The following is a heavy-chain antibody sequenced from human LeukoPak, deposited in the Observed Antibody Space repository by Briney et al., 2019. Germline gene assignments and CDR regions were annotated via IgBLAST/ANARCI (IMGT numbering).Heavy chain of an antibody. V-gene: IGHV3-48*02. D-gene: IGHD2-15*01. Sequence: PGGSLRLSCAASGFTFCRYSMNWVRQAPGKGLQWVSYIGGVSSTISYADSVKGRFTISRDNAKTSLYLQMNSLGDEDTAVYYCARDVDYAFDIWGQGTLVAVSS. J-gene: IGHJ3*02. CDR1: GFTFCRYS. CDR2: IGGVSSTI. CDR3: ARDVDYAFDI.